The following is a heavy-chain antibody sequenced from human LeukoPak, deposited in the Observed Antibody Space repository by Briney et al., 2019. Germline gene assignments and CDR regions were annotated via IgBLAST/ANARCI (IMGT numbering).Heavy chain of an antibody. CDR1: GGSISSSSYY. CDR3: AKRGGVADPGAFDI. Sequence: SETLSLTCTVSGGSISSSSYYWSWIRQPPGKGLEWIGYIYYSGSTNYNPSLKSRVTISVDTSKNQFSLKLSSVTAADTAVYYCAKRGGVADPGAFDIWGQGTMVTVSS. V-gene: IGHV4-61*01. J-gene: IGHJ3*02. D-gene: IGHD1-26*01. CDR2: IYYSGST.